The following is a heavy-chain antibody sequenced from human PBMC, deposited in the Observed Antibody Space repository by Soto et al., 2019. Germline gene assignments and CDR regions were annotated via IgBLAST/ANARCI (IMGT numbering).Heavy chain of an antibody. CDR1: GGTFSRYA. J-gene: IGHJ4*02. CDR2: ITPIFGTA. CDR3: ARGWGYDTSDYYYAY. Sequence: QVQLIQSGAEVKKPGSSVKVSCKAYGGTFSRYAISWVRQAPGQGLEWMGGITPIFGTANYAQKFQGRVAITVDESTRTYYMELRSLRSGDTAVYYCARGWGYDTSDYYYAYWGQGTLITVSS. V-gene: IGHV1-69*01. D-gene: IGHD3-22*01.